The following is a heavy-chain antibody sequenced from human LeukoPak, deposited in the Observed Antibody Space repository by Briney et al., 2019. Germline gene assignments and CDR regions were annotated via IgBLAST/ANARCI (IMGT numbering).Heavy chain of an antibody. CDR2: IHYSGST. J-gene: IGHJ4*02. CDR1: GGSVSSGSYY. V-gene: IGHV4-61*01. D-gene: IGHD3-22*01. Sequence: SETLSLTCTVSGGSVSSGSYYWSRIRQPPGKGLEWIGYIHYSGSTNYNPSLKSRVTISVDTSKNQFSLKLSSVTAADTAVYYCASEDYYGSSGYYTGGFDYWGQGTLVTVSS. CDR3: ASEDYYGSSGYYTGGFDY.